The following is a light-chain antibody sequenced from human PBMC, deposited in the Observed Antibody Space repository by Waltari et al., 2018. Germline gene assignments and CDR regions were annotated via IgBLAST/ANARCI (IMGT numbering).Light chain of an antibody. CDR1: QSVLYSSNNKNY. CDR2: WAS. V-gene: IGKV4-1*01. Sequence: DIVMTQSQASPAGSLGERATINRKSSQSVLYSSNNKNYLAWYQPKPGQPPKLLIYWASTRESGVPDRFSGSGSGTDFTLTISSLQAEDVAVYYCQQYYSTPTFGQGTRLEIK. CDR3: QQYYSTPT. J-gene: IGKJ5*01.